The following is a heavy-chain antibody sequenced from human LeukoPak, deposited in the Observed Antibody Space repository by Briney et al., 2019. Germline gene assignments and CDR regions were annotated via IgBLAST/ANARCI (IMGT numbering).Heavy chain of an antibody. V-gene: IGHV4-39*07. D-gene: IGHD6-19*01. CDR2: INHSGST. Sequence: SETLSLTCTVSGGSISSSSYYWRWIRQPPGKGLEWNGEINHSGSTNYNPSLKSRVTISVDTSKNQLSLKLSSVTAADTAVYCCARGSGIAVAGKGYDYWGQRTLGTVSS. CDR3: ARGSGIAVAGKGYDY. CDR1: GGSISSSSYY. J-gene: IGHJ4*02.